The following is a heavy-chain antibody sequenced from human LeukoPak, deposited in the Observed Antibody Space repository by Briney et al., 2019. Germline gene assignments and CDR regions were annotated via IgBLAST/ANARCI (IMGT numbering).Heavy chain of an antibody. CDR3: ARGSVEYSSSNWFDP. V-gene: IGHV1-69*13. CDR1: GYTFTSYG. Sequence: SVKVSCKASGYTFTSYGISWVRQAPGQGLEWMGGIIPIFGTANCAQKFQGRVTITADESTSTVYMELSSLRSEDTAVYYCARGSVEYSSSNWFDPWGQGTLVTVSS. D-gene: IGHD6-6*01. CDR2: IIPIFGTA. J-gene: IGHJ5*02.